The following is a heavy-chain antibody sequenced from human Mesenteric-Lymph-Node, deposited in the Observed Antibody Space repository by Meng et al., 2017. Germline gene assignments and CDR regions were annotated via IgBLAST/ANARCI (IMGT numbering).Heavy chain of an antibody. CDR2: IYHSGST. CDR1: GGSISSSNW. D-gene: IGHD6-19*01. Sequence: QVELKASGPGLVKPSWTLSLTCAVSGGSISSSNWWSWVRQPPGKGLEWIGEIYHSGSTNYNPSLKGRVTISVDKSKNQFSLKLSSVTAADTAVYYCASFPPPGKQWLVTDYWGQGTLVTVSS. CDR3: ASFPPPGKQWLVTDY. J-gene: IGHJ4*02. V-gene: IGHV4-4*02.